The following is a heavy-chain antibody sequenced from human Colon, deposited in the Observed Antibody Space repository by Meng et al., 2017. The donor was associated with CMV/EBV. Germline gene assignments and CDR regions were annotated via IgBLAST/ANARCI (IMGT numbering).Heavy chain of an antibody. CDR3: ARFPPPWSQQQLVLPDH. V-gene: IGHV3-21*01. CDR2: ISSSSSYI. D-gene: IGHD6-13*01. J-gene: IGHJ4*02. CDR1: GFTFSSYS. Sequence: GESLKISCAASGFTFSSYSMNWVRQAPGKGLEWVSSISSSSSYIYYADSVKGRFTISRDNAKNSLYLQMNSLRAEDTAVYYCARFPPPWSQQQLVLPDHWGQGTLVTVSS.